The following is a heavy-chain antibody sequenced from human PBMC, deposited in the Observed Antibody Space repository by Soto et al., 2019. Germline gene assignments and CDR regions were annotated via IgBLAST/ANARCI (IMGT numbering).Heavy chain of an antibody. CDR1: GFTFSSYA. D-gene: IGHD3-3*01. V-gene: IGHV3-23*01. J-gene: IGHJ5*02. CDR3: AKAGFPESSSGYYNWFDP. Sequence: GGSLRLSCAASGFTFSSYAMSWIPQAPGKGQKWVSAVSAGGGSTYYADSVKGRFTISRDNPKNTLNLQMNSLRAEDTALYYCAKAGFPESSSGYYNWFDPWGQGALVTVSS. CDR2: VSAGGGST.